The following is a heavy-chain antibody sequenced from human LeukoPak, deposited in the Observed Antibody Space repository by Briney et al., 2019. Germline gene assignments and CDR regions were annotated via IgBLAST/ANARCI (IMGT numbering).Heavy chain of an antibody. CDR2: IYTSGST. CDR1: GGSISSGSYY. CDR3: ARTPLTYSAL. J-gene: IGHJ4*02. Sequence: SETLSLTCTVSGGSISSGSYYWSWIRQPAGKGLEWIGRIYTSGSTNYNPSLKSRVTISVDTSKNQFSLKLSSVTAADTAVYYCARTPLTYSALWGQGTLVTVSS. D-gene: IGHD2-21*01. V-gene: IGHV4-61*02.